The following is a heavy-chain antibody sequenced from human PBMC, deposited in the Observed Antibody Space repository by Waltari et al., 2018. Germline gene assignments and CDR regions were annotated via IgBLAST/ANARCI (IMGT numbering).Heavy chain of an antibody. CDR2: IYYSGST. J-gene: IGHJ4*02. D-gene: IGHD6-13*01. CDR3: ARESAAAGIDY. Sequence: QVQLQESGPGLVKPSETLSLTCTVSGGSISSYYWSWIRQPPGKGLGWIGYIYYSGSTNYNPSLKSRVTISVDTSKNQFSLKLSSVTAADTAVYYCARESAAAGIDYWGQGTLVTVSS. CDR1: GGSISSYY. V-gene: IGHV4-59*01.